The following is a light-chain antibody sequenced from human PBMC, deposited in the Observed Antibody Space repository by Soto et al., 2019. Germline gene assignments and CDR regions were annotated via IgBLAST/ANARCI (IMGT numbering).Light chain of an antibody. V-gene: IGKV1-27*01. Sequence: DIQMTQSPSSLSASVGDRVTITCGASQGITYDLAWYQQKPGKVPKLLIYAASTLQSGVPSRFSGSGSGTDFTLTISSLEPEDFAVYSCQQYNSWPLTFGGGTKVDIK. CDR2: AAS. CDR1: QGITYD. J-gene: IGKJ4*01. CDR3: QQYNSWPLT.